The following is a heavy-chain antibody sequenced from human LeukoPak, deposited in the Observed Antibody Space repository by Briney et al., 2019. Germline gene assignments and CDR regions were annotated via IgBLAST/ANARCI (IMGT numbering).Heavy chain of an antibody. J-gene: IGHJ4*02. D-gene: IGHD5/OR15-5a*01. CDR2: INTDGSST. CDR3: ARDPSVWHQPIDS. Sequence: PGGSLRLSCAASGFTFSSYWMHWVRQAPGKGLVWVSRINTDGSSTNYADSVKGRFTISRDNAKNTLYLQMNSLRDEDTAVYFCARDPSVWHQPIDSWGQGTLVTVSS. V-gene: IGHV3-74*01. CDR1: GFTFSSYW.